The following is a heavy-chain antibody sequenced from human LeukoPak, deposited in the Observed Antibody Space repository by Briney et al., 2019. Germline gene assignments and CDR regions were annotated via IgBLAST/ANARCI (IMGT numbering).Heavy chain of an antibody. V-gene: IGHV1-18*01. CDR3: ARDMPSYYDSSGQEL. Sequence: GASVKVSCKASGYTFTSYGISWVRQAPGQGLEWMGWISAYNGNTNYAQKLQGRVTMTTDTSTSTAYMELRSLRSDDTAVYYCARDMPSYYDSSGQELWGQGTLVTVSS. J-gene: IGHJ4*02. CDR2: ISAYNGNT. CDR1: GYTFTSYG. D-gene: IGHD3-22*01.